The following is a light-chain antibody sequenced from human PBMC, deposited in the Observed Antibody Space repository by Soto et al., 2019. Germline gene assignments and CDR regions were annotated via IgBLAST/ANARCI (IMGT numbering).Light chain of an antibody. CDR1: SSDVGGYNY. CDR2: DVS. J-gene: IGLJ1*01. Sequence: QSVLTQPASVSGSPGQSITISCTGTSSDVGGYNYVSWYQQHPGKAPKLMIYDVSNRPSGVSNRFSGSKSGNTASLTISGLQAEDEADYYRSSYISSSTFYVFGTGTKVTVL. V-gene: IGLV2-14*01. CDR3: SSYISSSTFYV.